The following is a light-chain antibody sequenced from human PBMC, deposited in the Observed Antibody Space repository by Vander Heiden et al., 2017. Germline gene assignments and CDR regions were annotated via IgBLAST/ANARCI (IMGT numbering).Light chain of an antibody. Sequence: DIVMTQSPATLSVSPGERATLSCRASQSVSSSLAWYQQKPGQAPSLLIYDAATRAAGSPARFSGSGSGTAFTLTISSLQSEDFAIYYCQQYNNWPLTFGGGTKVEIK. CDR3: QQYNNWPLT. J-gene: IGKJ4*02. V-gene: IGKV3-15*01. CDR2: DAA. CDR1: QSVSSS.